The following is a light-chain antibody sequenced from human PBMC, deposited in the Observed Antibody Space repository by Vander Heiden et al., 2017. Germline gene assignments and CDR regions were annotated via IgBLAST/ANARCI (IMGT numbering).Light chain of an antibody. J-gene: IGKJ5*01. CDR3: QQTDSTPIT. CDR1: QSISSY. V-gene: IGKV1-39*01. CDR2: VAS. Sequence: DIQMTQSPSSLSASVGDRVTITCRASQSISSYLNWYQHRPGKAPNLLIYVASTLQTGVPSRFSGSGSGTDFTLTITKLQPEDFAIYYCQQTDSTPITFGQGTPLDIK.